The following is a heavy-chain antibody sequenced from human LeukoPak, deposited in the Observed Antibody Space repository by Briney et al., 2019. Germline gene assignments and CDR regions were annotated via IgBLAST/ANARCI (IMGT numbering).Heavy chain of an antibody. J-gene: IGHJ4*02. V-gene: IGHV3-7*01. Sequence: GGSLRLSCAASGFTFSSYWMSWVRQAPGKGLEWVANIKQDGSEKYYVDSVKGRFTISRDNAKHSLYLQMHRLRAEDTAVYYCARARMRRPVDYWGQGTLVTVSS. D-gene: IGHD2-15*01. CDR1: GFTFSSYW. CDR3: ARARMRRPVDY. CDR2: IKQDGSEK.